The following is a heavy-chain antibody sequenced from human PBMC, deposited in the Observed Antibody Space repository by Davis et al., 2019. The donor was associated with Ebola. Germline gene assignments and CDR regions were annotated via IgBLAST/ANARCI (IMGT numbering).Heavy chain of an antibody. J-gene: IGHJ3*02. CDR2: ISSSSSYI. Sequence: PGGSLRLSCAASGFTFSSYAMSWVRQAPGKGLEWVSSISSSSSYIYYADSVKGRFTISRDNAKNSLYLQMNSLRAEDTAVYYCARDWRVGYCSSTSCLGDAFDIWGQGTMVTVSS. CDR1: GFTFSSYA. CDR3: ARDWRVGYCSSTSCLGDAFDI. D-gene: IGHD2-2*01. V-gene: IGHV3-21*01.